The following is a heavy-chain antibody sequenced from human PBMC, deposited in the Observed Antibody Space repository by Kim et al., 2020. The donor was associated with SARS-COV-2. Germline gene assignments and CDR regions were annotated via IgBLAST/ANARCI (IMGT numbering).Heavy chain of an antibody. D-gene: IGHD3-22*01. J-gene: IGHJ4*02. V-gene: IGHV2-70*11. CDR1: GFSLSTSGMC. CDR3: AWIPHDSSGYYCDY. Sequence: SGPTLVNPTQTLTLTCTFSGFSLSTSGMCVSWIRQPPGKALEWLARIDWDDDKYYSTSLKTRLTISKDTSKNQVVLTMTNMDPVDTATYYCAWIPHDSSGYYCDYWGQGTLVTVSS. CDR2: IDWDDDK.